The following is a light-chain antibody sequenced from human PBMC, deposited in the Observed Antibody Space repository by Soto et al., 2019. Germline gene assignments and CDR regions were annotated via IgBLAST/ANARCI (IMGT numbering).Light chain of an antibody. CDR2: DAS. CDR3: QQRSNWPLIT. J-gene: IGKJ5*01. V-gene: IGKV3-11*01. CDR1: QSISSN. Sequence: IVMTLSADTLSVSPGERDILSCRASQSISSNLAWYQQKPGQAPRLLIYDASNRATGIPARFSGSVSGTDFTLTISSLEPEDFAVYYCQQRSNWPLITFGQGTRLEIK.